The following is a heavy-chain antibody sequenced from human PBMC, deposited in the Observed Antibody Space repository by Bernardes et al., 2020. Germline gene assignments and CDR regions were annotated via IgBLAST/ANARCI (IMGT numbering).Heavy chain of an antibody. J-gene: IGHJ3*02. CDR1: GYTFSSYA. CDR3: AREAPLQPRDAFDI. CDR2: INTHTGKP. Sequence: ASVKVSCKASGYTFSSYAMNWVRQAPGQGLEWMGWINTHTGKPTYAQGFTGRLVFSLDTPVSTAYLQISSLKADDNAVYYCAREAPLQPRDAFDIWGQGTMVTVSS. V-gene: IGHV7-4-1*02.